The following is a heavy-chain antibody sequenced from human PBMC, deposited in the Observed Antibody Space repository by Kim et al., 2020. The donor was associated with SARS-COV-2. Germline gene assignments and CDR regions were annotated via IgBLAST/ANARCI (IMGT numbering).Heavy chain of an antibody. J-gene: IGHJ5*02. CDR3: ARGGMITMVGFGFDP. D-gene: IGHD3-10*01. CDR2: IYYSGST. V-gene: IGHV4-39*07. CDR1: GGSISSSSYY. Sequence: SETLSLTCTVSGGSISSSSYYWGWIRQPPGKGLEWIGSIYYSGSTYYNPSLKSRVTISVDTSKNQFSLKLSSVTAADTAVYYCARGGMITMVGFGFDPWGQGTLVTVSS.